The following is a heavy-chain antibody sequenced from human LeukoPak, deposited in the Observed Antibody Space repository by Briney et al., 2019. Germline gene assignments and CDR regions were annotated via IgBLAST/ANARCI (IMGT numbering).Heavy chain of an antibody. Sequence: ASVKVSCKASGYSFTSYDINWVRQATGQGLEWMGWMNPNRGDTGYAQKFQGRVTITRNTSISTAYMELSSLRSEDTAVYYCARGLWGDFWSGDYYYYYMDVWGEGTTVTVSS. CDR1: GYSFTSYD. V-gene: IGHV1-8*03. CDR3: ARGLWGDFWSGDYYYYYMDV. D-gene: IGHD3-3*01. CDR2: MNPNRGDT. J-gene: IGHJ6*03.